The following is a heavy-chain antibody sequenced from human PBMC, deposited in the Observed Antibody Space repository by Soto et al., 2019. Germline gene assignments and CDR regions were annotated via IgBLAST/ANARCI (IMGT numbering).Heavy chain of an antibody. CDR2: INWNGRIR. CDR3: SRAFPGGRYFDWLIFPLGH. J-gene: IGHJ4*02. Sequence: GGSLRLSCAASGFTFDDYGMSWVRQVPGKGLEWVAGINWNGRIRNYAAFVKGRFPISRATAKTSLFLQMNILRAENTALFFCSRAFPGGRYFDWLIFPLGHWGQGTLVTVSS. CDR1: GFTFDDYG. V-gene: IGHV3-20*04. D-gene: IGHD3-9*01.